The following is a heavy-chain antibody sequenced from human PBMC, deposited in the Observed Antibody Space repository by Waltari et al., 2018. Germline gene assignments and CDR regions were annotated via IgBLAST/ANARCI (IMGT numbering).Heavy chain of an antibody. J-gene: IGHJ5*02. Sequence: EVQLVESGGGLVQPVRSLRLSWSASGFTFADYARHWVRQAPGTGLEWVSGISWNRGSIGYADSVKGRFTISRDNAKNSLYLQMNSLRAEDTALYYCAKDIYSSGWSNWFDPWGQGTLVTVSS. CDR1: GFTFADYA. CDR3: AKDIYSSGWSNWFDP. V-gene: IGHV3-9*01. CDR2: ISWNRGSI. D-gene: IGHD6-19*01.